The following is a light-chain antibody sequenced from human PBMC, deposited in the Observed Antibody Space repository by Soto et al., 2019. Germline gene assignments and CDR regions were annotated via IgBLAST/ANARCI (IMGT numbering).Light chain of an antibody. J-gene: IGLJ1*01. CDR2: DVS. CDR3: SSYTSSQSV. CDR1: SSDVGGYNY. Sequence: QSALTQPASVSGSPGQSITISCTGTSSDVGGYNYVSWYQQHPGKAPKLMIYDVSNRPSGVSNRFSGSKSGNTASLTISGLQAEDEADYYCSSYTSSQSVFGTGTKVTGL. V-gene: IGLV2-14*01.